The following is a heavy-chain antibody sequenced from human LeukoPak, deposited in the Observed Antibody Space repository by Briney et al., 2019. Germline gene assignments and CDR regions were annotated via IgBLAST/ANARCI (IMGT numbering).Heavy chain of an antibody. J-gene: IGHJ4*02. CDR2: ISGSGGST. Sequence: PGGSLRLSCAASGFTFTSYAMSWVRQAPGKGLEWVSAISGSGGSTYYADSVKGRFTISRDNSKNTLYPQMNSLRAEDTAVYYCAKRIIAVAGRHFDYWGQGTLVTVSS. CDR3: AKRIIAVAGRHFDY. V-gene: IGHV3-23*01. D-gene: IGHD6-19*01. CDR1: GFTFTSYA.